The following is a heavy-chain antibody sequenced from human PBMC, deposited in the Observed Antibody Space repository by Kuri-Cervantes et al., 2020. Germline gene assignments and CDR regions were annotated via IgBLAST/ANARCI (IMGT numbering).Heavy chain of an antibody. J-gene: IGHJ4*02. Sequence: GGSLRLSCAASGFTFDDYAMHWVRQAPGRGLEWVSGISWNSGSIGYADSVKGRFTISRDNAKNSLYLQMNSLRAEDTAVYYCAGDQGYSYGSTYYFDYWGQGTLVTVSS. CDR2: ISWNSGSI. D-gene: IGHD5-18*01. V-gene: IGHV3-9*01. CDR3: AGDQGYSYGSTYYFDY. CDR1: GFTFDDYA.